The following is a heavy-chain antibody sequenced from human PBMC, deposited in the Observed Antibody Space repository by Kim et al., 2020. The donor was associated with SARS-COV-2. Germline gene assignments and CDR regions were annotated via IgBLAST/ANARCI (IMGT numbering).Heavy chain of an antibody. CDR1: GGSISSYY. D-gene: IGHD6-6*01. J-gene: IGHJ6*02. CDR3: ARDLFHYSSSSVGWGRMDV. CDR2: IYYSGST. V-gene: IGHV4-59*13. Sequence: SETLSLTCTVSGGSISSYYWSWIRQPPGKGLEWIGYIYYSGSTNYNPSLKSRVTISVDTSKNQFSLKLSSVTAADTAVYYCARDLFHYSSSSVGWGRMDVWGQGTTVTVSS.